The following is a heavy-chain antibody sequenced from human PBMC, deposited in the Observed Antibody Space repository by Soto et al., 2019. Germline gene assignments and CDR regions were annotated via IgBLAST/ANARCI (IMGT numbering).Heavy chain of an antibody. J-gene: IGHJ4*02. CDR1: GYTFTNFG. CDR3: ARDHYYDSSGYYYSGFDY. Sequence: ASVKVSCKASGYTFTNFGVTWVRRAPGQGLEWMGWINPNSGGTNYAQKFQGWVTMTRDTSISTAYMELSRLRSDDTAVYYCARDHYYDSSGYYYSGFDYWGQGTLVTVSS. D-gene: IGHD3-22*01. V-gene: IGHV1-2*04. CDR2: INPNSGGT.